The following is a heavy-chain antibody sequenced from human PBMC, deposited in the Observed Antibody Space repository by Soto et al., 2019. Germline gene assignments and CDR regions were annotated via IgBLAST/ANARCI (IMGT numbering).Heavy chain of an antibody. D-gene: IGHD3-22*01. Sequence: GGSLRLSCAASGFTFSSYAMHWVRQAPGKGLEWVAVISYDGSNKYYAESVKGRFTNSRDNSKNTLYLQMNSLRAEDTAVYYCARGPNDSTGYYFWYFELWGRGTLVTVYS. CDR2: ISYDGSNK. V-gene: IGHV3-30-3*01. CDR3: ARGPNDSTGYYFWYFEL. J-gene: IGHJ2*01. CDR1: GFTFSSYA.